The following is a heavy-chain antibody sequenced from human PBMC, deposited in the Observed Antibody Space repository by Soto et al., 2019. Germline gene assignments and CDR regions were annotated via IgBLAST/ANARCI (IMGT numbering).Heavy chain of an antibody. Sequence: QVQLVQSGAEVKKPGASVKVSCKASGYTFTSYGISWVRQAPGQGLEWMGWISAYNGNINYAQKLKGKVTITTDPSTSTAYMGLGSLRFDDTAVYYCASVRSGYYYHDAFDIWGQGTMVTVSS. J-gene: IGHJ3*02. D-gene: IGHD3-22*01. CDR1: GYTFTSYG. V-gene: IGHV1-18*01. CDR3: ASVRSGYYYHDAFDI. CDR2: ISAYNGNI.